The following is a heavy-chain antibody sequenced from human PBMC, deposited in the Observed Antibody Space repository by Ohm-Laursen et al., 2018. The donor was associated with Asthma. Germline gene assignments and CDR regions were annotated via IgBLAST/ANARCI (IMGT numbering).Heavy chain of an antibody. CDR2: ISGHNDNT. CDR3: ATYRSGWSNFYGMDV. J-gene: IGHJ6*02. D-gene: IGHD6-25*01. Sequence: ASVKVSCKASGYTFTTYGVSWARQAPGQGLEWMGWISGHNDNTESAQKFQGRVTMTIDTSTSTAYMELRSLRSDDTAVYYCATYRSGWSNFYGMDVWGQGTTVTVSS. V-gene: IGHV1-18*01. CDR1: GYTFTTYG.